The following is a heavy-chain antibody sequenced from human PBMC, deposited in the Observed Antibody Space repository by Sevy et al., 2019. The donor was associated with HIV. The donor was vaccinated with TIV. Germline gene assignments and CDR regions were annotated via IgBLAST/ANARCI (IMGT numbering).Heavy chain of an antibody. CDR1: GDSVSSGY. Sequence: SETLSLTCAVSGDSVSSGYWSWIRQPPGKGLEWIGYFYYGGRTNYNPSLKSRFTISVDTFKNQFSLKLTSVTAADTAVYYCAEVSPSYYYGVGAWGQGTTVTVSS. CDR3: AEVSPSYYYGVGA. V-gene: IGHV4-59*02. CDR2: FYYGGRT. J-gene: IGHJ6*02.